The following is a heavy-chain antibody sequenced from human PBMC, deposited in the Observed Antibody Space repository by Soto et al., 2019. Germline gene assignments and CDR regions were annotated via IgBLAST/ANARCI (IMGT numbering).Heavy chain of an antibody. J-gene: IGHJ6*02. V-gene: IGHV3-7*01. D-gene: IGHD3-9*01. CDR3: ARDGIFFGGYYYYGMDV. CDR2: IKQDGSEK. CDR1: GFTFSSYW. Sequence: PGGSLRLSCAASGFTFSSYWMSWVRQAPGKGLEWVANIKQDGSEKYYVDSVKGRFTISRDNAKNSLYLQMNSLRAEDTAVYYCARDGIFFGGYYYYGMDVWGQGTTVTVSS.